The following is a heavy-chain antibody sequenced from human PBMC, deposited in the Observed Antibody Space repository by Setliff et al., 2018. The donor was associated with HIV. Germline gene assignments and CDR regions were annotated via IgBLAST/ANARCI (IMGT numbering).Heavy chain of an antibody. J-gene: IGHJ4*02. CDR2: ISSDSRTA. V-gene: IGHV3-48*02. Sequence: GESLKISCAASGFMFSSHGMNWVRQAPGKGLEWVSYISSDSRTAFHADSIKGRFYISRDNAKNSLFLEMNSLRDEDTATYYCVKTYRTWSTPEYYFDFWGQGTLVTVSS. CDR1: GFMFSSHG. D-gene: IGHD4-4*01. CDR3: VKTYRTWSTPEYYFDF.